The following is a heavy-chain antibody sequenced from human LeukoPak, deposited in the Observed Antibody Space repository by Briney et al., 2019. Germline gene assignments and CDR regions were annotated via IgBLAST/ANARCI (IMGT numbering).Heavy chain of an antibody. CDR1: GDSIRNNYY. CDR3: ARHSMVRGVIRSGLTQFDY. Sequence: SETLSLTCTVSGDSIRNNYYWSWIRQPPGKVMEWIGYIYHSGSTYYNPSLKSRVTISVDTSKNQFSLKLSSVTAADTAVYYCARHSMVRGVIRSGLTQFDYWGQGTLVTVSS. CDR2: IYHSGST. V-gene: IGHV4-38-2*02. D-gene: IGHD3-10*01. J-gene: IGHJ4*02.